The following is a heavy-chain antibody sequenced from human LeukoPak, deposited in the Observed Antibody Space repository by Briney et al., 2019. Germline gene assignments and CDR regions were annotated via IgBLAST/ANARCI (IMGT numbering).Heavy chain of an antibody. J-gene: IGHJ6*03. Sequence: SETLSLTCTVSGGSISSSSYYWSWIRQPAGKGLEWIGRIYTSGSTNYNPSLKSRVTMSVDTSKNQFSLKLSSVTAADTAVYYCARDGTHLTRNVPAAISYYYYMDVWGKGTTVTISS. D-gene: IGHD2-2*01. CDR2: IYTSGST. CDR1: GGSISSSSYY. CDR3: ARDGTHLTRNVPAAISYYYYMDV. V-gene: IGHV4-61*02.